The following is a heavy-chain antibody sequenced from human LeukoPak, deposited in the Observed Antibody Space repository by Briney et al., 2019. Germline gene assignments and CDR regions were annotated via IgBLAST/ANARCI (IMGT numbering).Heavy chain of an antibody. V-gene: IGHV3-30-3*01. CDR1: GFTFSSYA. CDR3: ARALWFGEPAPPL. D-gene: IGHD3-10*01. CDR2: ISYDGSNK. Sequence: GGSLRLSCAASGFTFSSYAMHWVRQAPGKGLEWVAVISYDGSNKYYADSVKGRFTISRDNSKNTLYLRMNSLRAEDTAVYYCARALWFGEPAPPLWGQGTLVTVSS. J-gene: IGHJ4*02.